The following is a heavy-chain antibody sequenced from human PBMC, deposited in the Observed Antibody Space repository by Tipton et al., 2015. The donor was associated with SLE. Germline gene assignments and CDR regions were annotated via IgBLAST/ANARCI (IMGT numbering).Heavy chain of an antibody. CDR2: VFYSGST. J-gene: IGHJ4*02. CDR1: GGSISSNSYY. Sequence: TLSLTCTVSGGSISSNSYYWAWIRQPPGQGLVWVGTVFYSGSTYYNLSLKSRVTISIDTSKNHFSLKLASVTAADTAVYFCARVSSYSRGAFDFWGLGTLVTVSS. CDR3: ARVSSYSRGAFDF. V-gene: IGHV4-39*07. D-gene: IGHD2-15*01.